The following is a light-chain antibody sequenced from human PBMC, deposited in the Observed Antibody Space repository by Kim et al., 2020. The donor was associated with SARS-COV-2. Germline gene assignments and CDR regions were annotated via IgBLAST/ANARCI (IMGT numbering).Light chain of an antibody. Sequence: LSPGERATLSCRASQRISSVYLAWYQQKPGRGPRLLFYGASSRATGIPDRFSGSGSGTDFTLTIGRLEPEDFAVYYCQQYGSSQYTFGQGTKLEI. CDR3: QQYGSSQYT. J-gene: IGKJ2*01. V-gene: IGKV3-20*01. CDR2: GAS. CDR1: QRISSVY.